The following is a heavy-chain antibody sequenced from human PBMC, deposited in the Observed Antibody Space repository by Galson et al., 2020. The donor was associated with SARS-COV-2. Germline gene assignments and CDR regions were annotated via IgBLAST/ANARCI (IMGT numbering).Heavy chain of an antibody. J-gene: IGHJ6*02. CDR1: GGDTYISSNY. CDR3: ARDLMRWRGARSYYFGMGV. Sequence: SETLPLTCSVSGGDTYISSNYCAWLRQPPGEGQEWNTIVYYTRTTYINPSLKSRVTISADRSRNQFSLQLSSVTAADTAVYYCARDLMRWRGARSYYFGMGVWGPGTMVTVSS. V-gene: IGHV4-39*07. CDR2: VYYTRTT. D-gene: IGHD3-10*01.